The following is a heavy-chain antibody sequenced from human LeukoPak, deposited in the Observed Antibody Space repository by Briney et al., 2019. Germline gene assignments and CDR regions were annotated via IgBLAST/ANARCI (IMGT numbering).Heavy chain of an antibody. J-gene: IGHJ4*02. Sequence: GGSLRLSCAASGFTFSSYAMHWVRQAPGKGLEWVAVISYDGSNKYYADSVKGRFTISRDNSKNTLYLQMNSLRAEDSAVYYCARGLGGSSSGYYFDYWGQGTLVTVSS. CDR1: GFTFSSYA. V-gene: IGHV3-30*01. D-gene: IGHD6-6*01. CDR2: ISYDGSNK. CDR3: ARGLGGSSSGYYFDY.